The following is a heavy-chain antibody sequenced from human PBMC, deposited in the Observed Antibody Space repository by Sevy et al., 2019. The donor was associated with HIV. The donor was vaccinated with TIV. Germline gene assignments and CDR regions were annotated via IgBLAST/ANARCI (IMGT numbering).Heavy chain of an antibody. J-gene: IGHJ2*01. CDR1: GFTFRDYY. D-gene: IGHD3-10*01. CDR2: ISDRSTTI. CDR3: AREGSLRYFDL. Sequence: GGSLRLSCAASGFTFRDYYMSWIRQAPGRGLEWLAYISDRSTTIYYADSVKGRLTISRDNAKNSLFLQMKSLRAEDTAVYYCAREGSLRYFDLWGRGTLVTVSS. V-gene: IGHV3-11*01.